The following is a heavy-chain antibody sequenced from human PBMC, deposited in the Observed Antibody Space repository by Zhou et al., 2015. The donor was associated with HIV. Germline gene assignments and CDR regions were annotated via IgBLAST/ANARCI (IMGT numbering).Heavy chain of an antibody. D-gene: IGHD3-10*01. CDR2: IIPIFGTA. V-gene: IGHV1-69*12. Sequence: QVQLVQSGAEVKKPGSSVKVSCKASGGTFSSYAISWVRQAPGQGLEWMGGIIPIFGTANYAQKFQGRVTITADESTSTAYMELSSLRSEDTAVYYCARDVSHPGSYYGSGSDYYYYGMDVWGQGTTVTVSS. CDR1: GGTFSSYA. J-gene: IGHJ6*02. CDR3: ARDVSHPGSYYGSGSDYYYYGMDV.